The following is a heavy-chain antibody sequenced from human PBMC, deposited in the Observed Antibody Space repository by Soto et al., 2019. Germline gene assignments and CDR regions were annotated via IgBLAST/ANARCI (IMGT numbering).Heavy chain of an antibody. CDR2: IKQDGSEK. J-gene: IGHJ6*03. CDR1: GFTFSSYW. Sequence: GGSLRLSCAASGFTFSSYWMSWVRQAPGKGLEWVANIKQDGSEKYYVDSVKGRFTISRDNAKNSLYLQMNSLRAEDTAVYYCARDSSVATTLYYYYYYYMDVWGKGTTVTVSS. V-gene: IGHV3-7*05. D-gene: IGHD5-12*01. CDR3: ARDSSVATTLYYYYYYYMDV.